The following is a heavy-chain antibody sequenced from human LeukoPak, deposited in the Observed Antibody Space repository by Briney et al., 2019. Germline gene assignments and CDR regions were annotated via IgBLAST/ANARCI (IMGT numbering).Heavy chain of an antibody. CDR1: GFAFRSSW. Sequence: GGSLRLSCAASGFAFRSSWMGWVRQAPGTGLEWVANIKEDGSVKQYVDSVKGRFTISRDNAKNSLYLQMNSLRTEDTALYYCARDSSGALDFWGQGTLVTVSS. V-gene: IGHV3-7*01. D-gene: IGHD7-27*01. CDR3: ARDSSGALDF. CDR2: IKEDGSVK. J-gene: IGHJ4*02.